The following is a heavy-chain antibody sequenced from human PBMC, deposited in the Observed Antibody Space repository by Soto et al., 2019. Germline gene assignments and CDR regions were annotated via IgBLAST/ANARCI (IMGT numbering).Heavy chain of an antibody. CDR1: GVTRGGVG. CDR3: ARDGGCRDGYTVGCNWFDP. CDR2: IWYDGSNK. J-gene: IGHJ5*02. V-gene: IGHV3-33*01. Sequence: GGSLRLCCVAFGVTRGGVGGHWVIKGPSKGLEWVAVIWYDGSNKYYADSVKGRFTISRDNSKNTLYLQMNSLRAEDTAVYYCARDGGCRDGYTVGCNWFDPWGQGTLVTVSS. D-gene: IGHD5-12*01.